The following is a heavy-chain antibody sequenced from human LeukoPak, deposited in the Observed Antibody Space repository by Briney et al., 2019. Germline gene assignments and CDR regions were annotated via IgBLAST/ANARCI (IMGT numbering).Heavy chain of an antibody. CDR3: AKYWGAYGDYRGRYMDV. Sequence: QPGGSLRLSCAASGFTFSSYAMHWVRQAPGKGLEWVAVISYDGSNKYYADSVKGRFTISRDNSKNTVYLQMNSLRAEDTAVYYCAKYWGAYGDYRGRYMDVWGKGTTVTVSS. D-gene: IGHD4-17*01. J-gene: IGHJ6*03. V-gene: IGHV3-30*04. CDR1: GFTFSSYA. CDR2: ISYDGSNK.